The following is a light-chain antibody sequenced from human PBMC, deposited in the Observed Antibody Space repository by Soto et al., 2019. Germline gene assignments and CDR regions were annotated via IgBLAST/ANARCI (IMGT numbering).Light chain of an antibody. CDR2: AAS. Sequence: DIQMTQSPSSLSASVGDRVTITCRSSQSISSYLNWYQQKPGKAPKLLIYAASSLQSGVPSRFSGSGSGTDFTLTIRSLQPEDLATYYCPQSYSTPRTFGQGTKVEIK. J-gene: IGKJ1*01. CDR3: PQSYSTPRT. V-gene: IGKV1-39*01. CDR1: QSISSY.